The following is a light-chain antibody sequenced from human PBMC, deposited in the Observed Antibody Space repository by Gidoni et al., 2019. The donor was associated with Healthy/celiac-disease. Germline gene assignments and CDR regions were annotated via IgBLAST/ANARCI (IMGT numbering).Light chain of an antibody. CDR2: AAS. J-gene: IGKJ5*01. V-gene: IGKV1-39*01. CDR1: PSISSY. CDR3: QQSYSTRVT. Sequence: DIQMTQSPSSLSASVGDRVTITCRASPSISSYLNWYQQKPGKAPKLLIYAASSLQSGVPSRFSGSGSGTDFTLTISSLQPEDFATYYCQQSYSTRVTFGQGTRLEIK.